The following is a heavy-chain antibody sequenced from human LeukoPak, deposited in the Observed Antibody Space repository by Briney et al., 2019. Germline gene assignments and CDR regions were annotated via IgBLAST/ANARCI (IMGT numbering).Heavy chain of an antibody. V-gene: IGHV4-59*01. J-gene: IGHJ4*02. CDR2: IYYSGST. CDR1: GGSISSYY. CDR3: ARYNSSNWYVVDY. Sequence: SSETLSLTCTVSGGSISSYYWTWIRQPPGKGLEWIGYIYYSGSTNYNPSLKSRVTISVDTSKNQFSLKLSSVTAADTAVYYCARYNSSNWYVVDYWGQGTLVTVSS. D-gene: IGHD6-13*01.